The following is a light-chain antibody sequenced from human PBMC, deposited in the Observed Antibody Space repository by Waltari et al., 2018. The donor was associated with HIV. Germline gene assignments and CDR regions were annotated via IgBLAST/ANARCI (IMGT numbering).Light chain of an antibody. CDR1: QSVSSN. Sequence: EVVMTQSPATLSVSRGARVTLSCRASQSVSSNLAWEQEKPDQAPRRLIYGASTRASGIPARFSGSGSGTEFTRTISSLQSEDCAVYYCHQYDNWPPWTFGQGTKVEIK. J-gene: IGKJ1*01. V-gene: IGKV3-15*01. CDR2: GAS. CDR3: HQYDNWPPWT.